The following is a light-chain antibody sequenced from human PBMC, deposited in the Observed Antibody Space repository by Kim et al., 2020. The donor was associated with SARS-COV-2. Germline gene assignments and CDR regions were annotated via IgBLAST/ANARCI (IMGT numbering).Light chain of an antibody. CDR2: GAS. CDR1: QSVNSN. J-gene: IGKJ4*01. CDR3: QQSDNWPPLT. V-gene: IGKV3-15*01. Sequence: SPGERVTLSCRASQSVNSNLAWYQQKPGQAPRLLIYGASTRATGIPARLSGSGFGTEFTLTISSLQSEDFAVYYCQQSDNWPPLTFGGGTKVDIK.